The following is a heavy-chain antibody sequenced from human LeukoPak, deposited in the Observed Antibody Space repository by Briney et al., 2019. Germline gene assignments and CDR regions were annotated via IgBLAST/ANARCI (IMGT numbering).Heavy chain of an antibody. CDR1: GYTFTSYG. CDR2: MNPNSGNT. D-gene: IGHD5-18*01. J-gene: IGHJ4*02. V-gene: IGHV1-8*03. Sequence: ASVKVSCKASGYTFTSYGISWVRQAPGQGLEWMGWMNPNSGNTGYAQKFQGRVTITRNTSISTAYMELSSLRSEDTAVYYCARGMVNDYFDYWGQGTLVTVSS. CDR3: ARGMVNDYFDY.